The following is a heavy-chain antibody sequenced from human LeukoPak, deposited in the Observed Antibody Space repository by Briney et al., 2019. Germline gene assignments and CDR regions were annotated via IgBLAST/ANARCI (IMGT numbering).Heavy chain of an antibody. CDR1: GFIFSSYG. CDR2: IRNDGSIR. J-gene: IGHJ4*02. D-gene: IGHD1-26*01. CDR3: AKGSGSYLSPLYYFDY. V-gene: IGHV3-30*02. Sequence: GGSLRLSCAASGFIFSSYGMHWVRQAPGKGLEWVAFIRNDGSIRHYADSVKGRFTISRDNSKNTLYLQMNSLRAEDTAVYYCAKGSGSYLSPLYYFDYWGQGTLVTVSS.